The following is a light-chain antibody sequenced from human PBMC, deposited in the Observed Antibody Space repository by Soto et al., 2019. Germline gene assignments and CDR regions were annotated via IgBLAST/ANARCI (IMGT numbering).Light chain of an antibody. CDR1: QDISNY. CDR3: QQYDNLPIT. V-gene: IGKV1-33*01. J-gene: IGKJ5*01. CDR2: DAS. Sequence: DIQMTQSPSSLSASVGDRVTITCQASQDISNYLNWYRQKPGKAPKLLIYDASNLETGVPSRFSGSGSGTDFTFTISSLQPEDIATYYCQQYDNLPITFGQGTRWRL.